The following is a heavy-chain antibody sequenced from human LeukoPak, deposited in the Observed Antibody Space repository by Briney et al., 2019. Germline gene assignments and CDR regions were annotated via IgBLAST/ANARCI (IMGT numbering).Heavy chain of an antibody. Sequence: GASVKVSCKASGYTFTGYYMHWVRQAPGQGLEWMGWINPNSGGTSYAQKFQGRVTMTRDTSISTAYMELSRLRSDDTAVYYCARGTTIFGVVNWFDPWGQGTLVTVSS. J-gene: IGHJ5*02. CDR3: ARGTTIFGVVNWFDP. V-gene: IGHV1-2*02. CDR2: INPNSGGT. CDR1: GYTFTGYY. D-gene: IGHD3-3*01.